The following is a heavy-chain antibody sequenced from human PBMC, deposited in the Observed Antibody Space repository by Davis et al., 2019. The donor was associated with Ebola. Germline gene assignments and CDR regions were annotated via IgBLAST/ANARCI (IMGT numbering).Heavy chain of an antibody. J-gene: IGHJ4*02. CDR3: AKLELGGY. D-gene: IGHD1-26*01. CDR2: ISYDGSNK. Sequence: GESLKISSAASGFTFSSYGMHWVRQAPGKGLEWVAVISYDGSNKYYADSVKGRFTISRDNSKNTLYLQMNSLRAEDTAVYYCAKLELGGYWGQGTLVTVSS. CDR1: GFTFSSYG. V-gene: IGHV3-30*18.